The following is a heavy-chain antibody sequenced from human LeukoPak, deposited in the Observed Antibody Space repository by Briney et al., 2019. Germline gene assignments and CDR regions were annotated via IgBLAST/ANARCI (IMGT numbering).Heavy chain of an antibody. V-gene: IGHV3-7*01. Sequence: GGFLRLSCAASGFTFSSYEMNWVRQAPGKGLEWVANIKEDGGEKYYVDSVKGRFTISRDNAKNSLFLQMNSLRAEDTAVYYCVRYDSVPVAGTRYYYYYMDVWGKGTTVTVSS. CDR3: VRYDSVPVAGTRYYYYYMDV. CDR2: IKEDGGEK. J-gene: IGHJ6*03. D-gene: IGHD6-19*01. CDR1: GFTFSSYE.